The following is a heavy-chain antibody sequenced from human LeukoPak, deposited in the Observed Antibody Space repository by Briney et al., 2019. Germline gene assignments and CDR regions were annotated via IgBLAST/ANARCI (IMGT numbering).Heavy chain of an antibody. J-gene: IGHJ4*02. CDR3: VRDVGAVRGEVYFDY. Sequence: GGSLRLSCAASGFTFSSFTMNWVRLSPGKGLEWVSSITGSGPYILYADSVKRRFTISRDNTKNLLYLEMNSLRAEDTAMYYCVRDVGAVRGEVYFDYWGQGTLVTVSS. D-gene: IGHD3-16*01. CDR2: ITGSGPYI. V-gene: IGHV3-21*06. CDR1: GFTFSSFT.